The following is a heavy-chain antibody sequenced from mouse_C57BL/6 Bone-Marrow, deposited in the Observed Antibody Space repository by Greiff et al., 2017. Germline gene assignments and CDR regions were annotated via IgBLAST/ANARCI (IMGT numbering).Heavy chain of an antibody. CDR1: EYEFPSHD. Sequence: EVKLVESGAGLVQPGESLKLSCKSYEYEFPSHDMPWVRQTPGKRLELVAAINSDGGSTYYPDTMERRFIIAKDNTEETQYLRMSCLRSEGTALYYCARHYGYPYYFDYWGQGTTLTVSS. CDR3: ARHYGYPYYFDY. V-gene: IGHV5-2*01. CDR2: INSDGGST. D-gene: IGHD2-2*01. J-gene: IGHJ2*01.